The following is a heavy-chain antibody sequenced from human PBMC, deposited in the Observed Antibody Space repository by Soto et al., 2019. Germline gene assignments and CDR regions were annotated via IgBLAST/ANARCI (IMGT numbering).Heavy chain of an antibody. CDR2: IYYSGST. Sequence: SETLSLTCTVSGGSISSYYWSWIQQPPGKGLEWIGYIYYSGSTNYNPSLKSRVTISVDTSKNQFSLKLSSVTAADTAVYYCARAYGGYADYWGQGALVTVS. D-gene: IGHD5-12*01. J-gene: IGHJ4*02. V-gene: IGHV4-59*01. CDR3: ARAYGGYADY. CDR1: GGSISSYY.